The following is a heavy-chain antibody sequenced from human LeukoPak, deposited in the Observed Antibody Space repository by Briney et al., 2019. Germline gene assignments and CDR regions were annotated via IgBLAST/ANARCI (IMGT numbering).Heavy chain of an antibody. J-gene: IGHJ4*02. CDR2: INPEGSQT. CDR3: AAWTDRGYNF. D-gene: IGHD5-24*01. Sequence: GESPRLSCAASGFSFRSSWMNWVRQAPGKGLQWVANINPEGSQTRFVDSVMGRFTMSKDNVKNSLYLQMNSLRVEDTAVFYCAAWTDRGYNFWGQGTVVTVSS. V-gene: IGHV3-7*01. CDR1: GFSFRSSW.